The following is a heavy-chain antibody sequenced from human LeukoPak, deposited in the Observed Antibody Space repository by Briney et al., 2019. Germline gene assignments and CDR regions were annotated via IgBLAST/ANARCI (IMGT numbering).Heavy chain of an antibody. CDR1: GFILSDYA. J-gene: IGHJ4*02. D-gene: IGHD1-26*01. CDR3: ARGRGGSYDS. CDR2: ISSNGAKT. V-gene: IGHV3-64*02. Sequence: GGCLRLSCAASGFILSDYAIHWVRQGPGKGLEYVAAISSNGAKTFYAEPVKGRFTISRDNSDNTVDLQMDSLRVEDMGVYYCARGRGGSYDSWGQRILVSASS.